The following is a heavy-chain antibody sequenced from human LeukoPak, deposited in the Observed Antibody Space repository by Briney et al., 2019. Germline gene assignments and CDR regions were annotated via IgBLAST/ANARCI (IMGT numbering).Heavy chain of an antibody. Sequence: GGSLRLSCAASGFTFNTYAMHWVRQAPGKGLERVSVISRDSGSINYADFVKGRLTSSRDNSKTTLYLQMNSLGVDDTAVYFCAKGSTRSVAVTGAVDSWGQGTLVTVSS. D-gene: IGHD6-19*01. J-gene: IGHJ4*02. V-gene: IGHV3-23*01. CDR2: ISRDSGSI. CDR1: GFTFNTYA. CDR3: AKGSTRSVAVTGAVDS.